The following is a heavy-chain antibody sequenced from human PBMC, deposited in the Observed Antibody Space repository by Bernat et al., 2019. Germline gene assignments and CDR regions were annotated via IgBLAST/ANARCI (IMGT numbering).Heavy chain of an antibody. V-gene: IGHV3-30*18. CDR1: GFTFSSYG. Sequence: QVQLVESGGGLVKPGGSLRLSCAASGFTFSSYGMHWVRQAPGKGLEWVAVISYDGSNKYYADSVKGRFTISRDNSKNTLYLQMNSLRAEDTAVYYCANRRAGYPWRDAFDIWGQGTMVTVSS. J-gene: IGHJ3*02. D-gene: IGHD3-9*01. CDR3: ANRRAGYPWRDAFDI. CDR2: ISYDGSNK.